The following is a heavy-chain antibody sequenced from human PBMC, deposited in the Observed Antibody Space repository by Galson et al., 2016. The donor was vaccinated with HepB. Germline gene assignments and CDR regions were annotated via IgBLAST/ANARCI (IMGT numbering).Heavy chain of an antibody. CDR2: TYYRSKWYN. V-gene: IGHV6-1*01. J-gene: IGHJ4*02. CDR1: GDSVSSNSAA. D-gene: IGHD3-10*01. CDR3: ARERNRELLLWYYDF. Sequence: AISGDSVSSNSAAWNWIRQSPSRGLEWLGRTYYRSKWYNDYAVSVKSRITINPDTSKNQFSLHLNSVTPEDTAVYFCARERNRELLLWYYDFWGQGTLVTVSS.